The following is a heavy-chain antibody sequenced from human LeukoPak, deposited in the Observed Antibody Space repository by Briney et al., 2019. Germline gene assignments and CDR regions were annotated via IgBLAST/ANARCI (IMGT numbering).Heavy chain of an antibody. D-gene: IGHD3/OR15-3a*01. Sequence: PGGSLRLSCAASGFTVSSNYMSWVRQAPGKGLEWVSVIYSGGSTYYADSVKGRFTISRDNSKNMLYLQMNSLRAEDTAVYYCARLQGGLFSQFDYWGQGTLVTASS. CDR2: IYSGGST. J-gene: IGHJ4*02. V-gene: IGHV3-53*01. CDR1: GFTVSSNY. CDR3: ARLQGGLFSQFDY.